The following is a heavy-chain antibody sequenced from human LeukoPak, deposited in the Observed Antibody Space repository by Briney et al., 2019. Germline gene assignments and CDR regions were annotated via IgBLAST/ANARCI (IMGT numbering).Heavy chain of an antibody. V-gene: IGHV4-59*08. D-gene: IGHD3-16*01. CDR1: GGSINYDY. CDR3: ATLRGASNAVFDS. J-gene: IGHJ4*02. CDR2: IHYSGAT. Sequence: SETLSLTCTVSGGSINYDYWSWIRQSPGKRLEWIGYIHYSGATNYSPSLNSRVTISVDTSKNQFSLKLSSVTAADTALYYCATLRGASNAVFDSWGQGTLVTVSS.